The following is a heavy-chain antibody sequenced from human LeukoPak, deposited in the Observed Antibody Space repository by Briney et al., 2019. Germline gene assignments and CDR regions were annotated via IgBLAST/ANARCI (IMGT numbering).Heavy chain of an antibody. Sequence: PSETLSLTCTVSGGSISSYYWSWIRQPAGKGLEWIGRIYTSGSTNYNPSLKSRVTMSVVTSKNQFSLKLSSVTAADTAVYYCARDPVHLWFGELFPNYYYYGMDVWGQGTTVTVSS. CDR2: IYTSGST. CDR1: GGSISSYY. D-gene: IGHD3-10*01. CDR3: ARDPVHLWFGELFPNYYYYGMDV. J-gene: IGHJ6*02. V-gene: IGHV4-4*07.